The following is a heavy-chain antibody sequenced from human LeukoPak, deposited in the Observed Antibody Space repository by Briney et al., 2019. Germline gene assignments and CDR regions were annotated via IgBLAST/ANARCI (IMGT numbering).Heavy chain of an antibody. Sequence: PSETLSLTCTVSDDSIGSYYWNWIRQPAGKGLEWIGRIYISGTTNYNAALKSRVTMSVDTSRNQFSLKLSSVTAADTAVYYCAKDLVVAATGHYYWGQGTLVTVSS. V-gene: IGHV4-4*07. J-gene: IGHJ4*02. CDR3: AKDLVVAATGHYY. CDR2: IYISGTT. CDR1: DDSIGSYY. D-gene: IGHD2-15*01.